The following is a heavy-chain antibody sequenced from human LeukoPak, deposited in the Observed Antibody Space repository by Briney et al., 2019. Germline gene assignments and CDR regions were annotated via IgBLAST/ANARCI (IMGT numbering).Heavy chain of an antibody. CDR1: GGSISSYY. J-gene: IGHJ4*02. CDR2: IYYSGST. CDR3: ARVRGIAVAEGFDY. V-gene: IGHV4-59*01. D-gene: IGHD6-19*01. Sequence: SETLSLTCTVSGGSISSYYWSWIRQPPGKGLEWIGYIYYSGSTNYNPSLKSRVTISVDTSKNQFSLKLRSVTAADTAVYYCARVRGIAVAEGFDYWGQGTLVTVSS.